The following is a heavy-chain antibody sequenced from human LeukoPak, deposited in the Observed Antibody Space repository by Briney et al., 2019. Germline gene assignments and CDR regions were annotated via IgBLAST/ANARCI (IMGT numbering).Heavy chain of an antibody. CDR2: ISAYNGNT. V-gene: IGHV1-18*01. J-gene: IGHJ4*02. CDR1: GYTFTSYG. D-gene: IGHD3-3*01. CDR3: ARHDSDFWSGYYRPHFDY. Sequence: ASVKVSCKASGYTFTSYGISWVRQAPGQGLEWMGWISAYNGNTNYAQKLQGRVTMTTDTSTSTAYMELRSLRSDDTAVYYCARHDSDFWSGYYRPHFDYWGQGTLVTVSS.